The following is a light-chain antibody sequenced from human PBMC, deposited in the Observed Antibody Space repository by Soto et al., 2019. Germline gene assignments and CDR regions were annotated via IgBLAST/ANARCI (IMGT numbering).Light chain of an antibody. Sequence: ESVLTQSPATLSLSPGERATLSCRASPSVSNSLAWYQHKPGQAPRLLIYDASNRATGVPTRFSGSGSGTDFTLTISSLQSEDFAVYYCQQYNNWLITFGQGTRLEIK. V-gene: IGKV3-11*01. CDR3: QQYNNWLIT. CDR1: PSVSNS. CDR2: DAS. J-gene: IGKJ5*01.